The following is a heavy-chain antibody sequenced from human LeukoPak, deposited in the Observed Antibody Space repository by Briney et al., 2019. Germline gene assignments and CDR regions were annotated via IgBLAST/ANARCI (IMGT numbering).Heavy chain of an antibody. CDR2: IKQDGSEK. CDR1: GLTFSSYW. D-gene: IGHD2-2*01. Sequence: GGSLRLSCAAAGLTFSSYWMSWVRQAPGKGLEWVANIKQDGSEKYYVDSVKGRFTISRENAKKSLYLQMNSLRAEDTAVYYCAREGGDSSSTSCYWVYYYYYGMDVWGQGTTVTVSS. J-gene: IGHJ6*02. V-gene: IGHV3-7*01. CDR3: AREGGDSSSTSCYWVYYYYYGMDV.